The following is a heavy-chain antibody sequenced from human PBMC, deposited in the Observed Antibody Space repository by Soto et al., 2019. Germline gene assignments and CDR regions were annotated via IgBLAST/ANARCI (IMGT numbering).Heavy chain of an antibody. CDR2: VYWTGST. V-gene: IGHV4-39*02. J-gene: IGHJ4*02. CDR3: VRDLDGSGSYYTDY. D-gene: IGHD3-10*01. Sequence: PSETLSLTCSVSGDSITTNGYYWGWIRQPPGKGLQWIGNVYWTGSTFSHPSLTSRVFISVDTSKNEFSLRLTSVTAADTAVYYCVRDLDGSGSYYTDYWGPGTLVTVSS. CDR1: GDSITTNGYY.